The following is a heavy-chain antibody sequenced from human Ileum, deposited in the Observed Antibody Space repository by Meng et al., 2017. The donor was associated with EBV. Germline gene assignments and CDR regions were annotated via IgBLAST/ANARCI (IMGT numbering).Heavy chain of an antibody. V-gene: IGHV4-4*02. D-gene: IGHD1-14*01. CDR1: GGSISSRKW. J-gene: IGHJ4*02. CDR2: IYHSGIT. Sequence: ELVEGRVPGQGKPCGTLSLACAVSGGSISSRKWWSWVRQPPGKGLEWIGKIYHSGITIYNPSLKSRVTMSVDNSKNQFSLKLNSMTAADTAVYYCARDPTGGEDHQRVWGQGTLVTVSS. CDR3: ARDPTGGEDHQRV.